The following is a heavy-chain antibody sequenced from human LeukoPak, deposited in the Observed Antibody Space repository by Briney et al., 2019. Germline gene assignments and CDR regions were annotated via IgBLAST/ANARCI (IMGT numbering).Heavy chain of an antibody. V-gene: IGHV4-61*02. D-gene: IGHD6-25*01. CDR3: AREVLGAATGRPDDY. CDR1: GGSISSGSYY. Sequence: PSETLSLTCTVSGGSISSGSYYWSWIRQPAGKGLEWIGRIYTSGSTNYNPSLKSRVTISVDTSKNQFSLKLSSVTAADTAVYYCAREVLGAATGRPDDYWGQGTLVTVSS. CDR2: IYTSGST. J-gene: IGHJ4*02.